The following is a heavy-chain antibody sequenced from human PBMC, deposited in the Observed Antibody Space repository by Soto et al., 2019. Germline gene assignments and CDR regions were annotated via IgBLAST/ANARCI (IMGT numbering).Heavy chain of an antibody. CDR1: GGSTTSYY. CDR3: ARDFDVNTALDYWYFDL. Sequence: QVQLQESGPGLVKPSETLSLTCTVSGGSTTSYYWSWLRQPAGKGLEYIGRIYGSGRTNYHPSLKNRVTMSVSLNQMSLRLTSVTAADTAVYYCARDFDVNTALDYWYFDLWGRGALVTVSS. J-gene: IGHJ2*01. CDR2: IYGSGRT. V-gene: IGHV4-4*07. D-gene: IGHD5-18*01.